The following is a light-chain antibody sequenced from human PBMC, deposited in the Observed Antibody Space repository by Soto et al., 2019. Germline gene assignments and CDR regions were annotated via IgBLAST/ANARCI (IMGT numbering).Light chain of an antibody. CDR3: QHYDTFSWT. CDR1: EDIDTS. CDR2: GAS. Sequence: DIQMTQSPSTLSVSLGDRITITCRASEDIDTSLAWFQQRPGKAPKVLIAGASGLMNGVPSTFSGSGSGTEFALTISSVQPDDFATFFCQHYDTFSWTGGQGTKVDIK. J-gene: IGKJ1*01. V-gene: IGKV1-5*01.